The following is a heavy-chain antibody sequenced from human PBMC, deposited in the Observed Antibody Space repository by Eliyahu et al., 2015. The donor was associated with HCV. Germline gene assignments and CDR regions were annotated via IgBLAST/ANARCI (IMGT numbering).Heavy chain of an antibody. Sequence: QLQLQESGPGLVKPSETLSLTCTVSGGXIXSRXYXWGWIRQPPGKGLEWIGXIYYSGSTYYNPSLKSRVTISVDTSKNQFSLKLSSVTAADTAVYFCARQLTIKMIVVVGRGYFDYWGQGTLVTVSS. CDR3: ARQLTIKMIVVVGRGYFDY. CDR2: IYYSGST. CDR1: GGXIXSRXYX. J-gene: IGHJ4*02. D-gene: IGHD3-22*01. V-gene: IGHV4-39*01.